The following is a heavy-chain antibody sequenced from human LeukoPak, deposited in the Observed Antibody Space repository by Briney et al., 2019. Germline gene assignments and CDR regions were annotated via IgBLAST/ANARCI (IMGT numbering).Heavy chain of an antibody. CDR1: GFTVSSNY. D-gene: IGHD3-22*01. CDR3: AKDWHGSGYSYFDY. CDR2: ISGSGGTT. V-gene: IGHV3-23*01. J-gene: IGHJ4*02. Sequence: GGSLRLSCAASGFTVSSNYMSWVRQAPGKGLEWLSGISGSGGTTFYADSVKGRLAISRDNSKSTLYLQISSLSAEDTAVYYCAKDWHGSGYSYFDYWGQGTQVTVSS.